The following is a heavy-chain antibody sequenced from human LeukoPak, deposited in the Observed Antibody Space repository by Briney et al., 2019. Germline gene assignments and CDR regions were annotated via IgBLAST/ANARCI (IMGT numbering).Heavy chain of an antibody. D-gene: IGHD1-26*01. Sequence: GGSLRLSCAASGFTFSSYGMHWVRQAPGKGLEWVAVISYDGSNKYYADSVKGRFTISRDNSKNTLYLQMNSLRAEDTAVYYCAKIGSYAARHDYWGQGTLVTVSS. J-gene: IGHJ4*02. V-gene: IGHV3-30*18. CDR2: ISYDGSNK. CDR3: AKIGSYAARHDY. CDR1: GFTFSSYG.